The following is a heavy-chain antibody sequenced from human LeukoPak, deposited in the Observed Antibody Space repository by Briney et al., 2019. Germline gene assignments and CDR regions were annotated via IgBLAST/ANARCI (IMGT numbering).Heavy chain of an antibody. CDR3: ARYSGSYLFDY. CDR2: IYYSGST. Sequence: SETLSLTCTVSGGSISSSCYYWGWIRQPPGKGLEWIGSIYYSGSTYYNPSLKSRVTISVDTSKNQFSLKLSSVTAADTAVYYCARYSGSYLFDYWGQGTLVTVSS. CDR1: GGSISSSCYY. J-gene: IGHJ4*02. V-gene: IGHV4-39*01. D-gene: IGHD1-26*01.